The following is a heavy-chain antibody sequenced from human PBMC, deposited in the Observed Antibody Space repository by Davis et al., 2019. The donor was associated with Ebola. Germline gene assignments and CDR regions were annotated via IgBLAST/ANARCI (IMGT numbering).Heavy chain of an antibody. CDR1: GFTFSSYG. CDR2: IWYDGSNK. D-gene: IGHD6-13*01. J-gene: IGHJ3*02. V-gene: IGHV3-33*01. Sequence: PGGSLRLSCAASGFTFSSYGMHWVRQAPGKGLEWVAVIWYDGSNKYYADSVKGRFTTSRDNSKNTLYLQMNSLRAEDTAVYYCARTAALDAFDIWGQGTMVTVSS. CDR3: ARTAALDAFDI.